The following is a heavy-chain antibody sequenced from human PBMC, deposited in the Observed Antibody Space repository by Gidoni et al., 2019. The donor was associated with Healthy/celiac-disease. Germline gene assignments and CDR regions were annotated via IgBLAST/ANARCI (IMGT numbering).Heavy chain of an antibody. J-gene: IGHJ3*02. CDR1: GFTFSSYS. CDR3: ARVFDTAMVSGAFDI. Sequence: EVQLVESGGGLVQPGGSLRLSCAASGFTFSSYSMNWVRQAPGKGLEWVSYISSSSSTIYYADSVKGRFTISRDNAKNSLYLQMNSLRAEDTAVYYCARVFDTAMVSGAFDIWGQGTMVTVSS. V-gene: IGHV3-48*01. D-gene: IGHD5-18*01. CDR2: ISSSSSTI.